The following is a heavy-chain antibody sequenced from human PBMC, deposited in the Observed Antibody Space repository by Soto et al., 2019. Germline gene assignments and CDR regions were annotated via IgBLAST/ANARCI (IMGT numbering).Heavy chain of an antibody. Sequence: SETLSLTCTVSGGSISSGDYYWSWIRQPPGKGLEWIGYIYYSGSTYYNPSLKSRVTISVDTSKNQFSLKLSSVTAADTAVYYCARQAYCGGDCFVLAWFDPWGQGTLVTVSS. CDR2: IYYSGST. CDR1: GGSISSGDYY. D-gene: IGHD2-21*02. J-gene: IGHJ5*02. CDR3: ARQAYCGGDCFVLAWFDP. V-gene: IGHV4-30-4*01.